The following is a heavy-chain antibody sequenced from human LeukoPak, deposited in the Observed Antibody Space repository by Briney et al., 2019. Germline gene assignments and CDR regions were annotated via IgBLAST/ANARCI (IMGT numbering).Heavy chain of an antibody. CDR2: IWYDGSNK. V-gene: IGHV3-33*01. Sequence: GGSLRLSCAASGLTFSSYGMHWVRQAPGKGLEWVAVIWYDGSNKYYADSVKGRFTISRDNSKNTLYLQMNSLRAEDTAVYYCARGQHRIAVAGYYYYYGMDVWGQGTTVTVSS. CDR3: ARGQHRIAVAGYYYYYGMDV. D-gene: IGHD6-19*01. CDR1: GLTFSSYG. J-gene: IGHJ6*02.